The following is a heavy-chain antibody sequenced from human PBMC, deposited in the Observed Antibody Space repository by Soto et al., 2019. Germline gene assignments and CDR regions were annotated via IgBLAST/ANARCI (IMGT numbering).Heavy chain of an antibody. Sequence: GESLKISCKGSGYSFTSYWIGWVRQMPGKGLEWMGIIYPGDSDTRYSPSFQGQVTISADKSISTAYLQWSSLKASDTAMYSCARHQGYQLLSYYYYGMDVWGQGTTVTVSS. V-gene: IGHV5-51*01. CDR3: ARHQGYQLLSYYYYGMDV. CDR1: GYSFTSYW. J-gene: IGHJ6*02. CDR2: IYPGDSDT. D-gene: IGHD2-2*01.